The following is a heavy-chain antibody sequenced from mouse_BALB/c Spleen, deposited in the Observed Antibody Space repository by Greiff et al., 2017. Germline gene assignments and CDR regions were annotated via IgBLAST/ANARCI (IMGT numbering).Heavy chain of an antibody. V-gene: IGHV5-6-4*01. CDR1: GFTFSSYT. CDR3: TRGHDYDWFAY. CDR2: ISSGGSYT. Sequence: EVKVVESGGGLVKPGGSLKLSCAASGFTFSSYTMSWVRQTPEKRLEWVATISSGGSYTYYPYSVKGRFTISRDNAKNTLYLQMSSLKSEDTAMYYCTRGHDYDWFAYWGQGTLVTVSA. D-gene: IGHD2-4*01. J-gene: IGHJ3*01.